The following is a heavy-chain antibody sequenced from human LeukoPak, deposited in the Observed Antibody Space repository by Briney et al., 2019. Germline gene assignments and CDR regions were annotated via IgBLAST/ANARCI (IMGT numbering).Heavy chain of an antibody. D-gene: IGHD3-22*01. J-gene: IGHJ5*02. V-gene: IGHV3-7*01. Sequence: GGSLRLSCAASGFTFSSYWMHWVRQAPGKGLEWVATIKPDGSAQYYVDSVKGRFTISRDNAKNSLFLQINSLRAEDTAVYYCANGGTYSSGPWGQGTLVTVSS. CDR3: ANGGTYSSGP. CDR2: IKPDGSAQ. CDR1: GFTFSSYW.